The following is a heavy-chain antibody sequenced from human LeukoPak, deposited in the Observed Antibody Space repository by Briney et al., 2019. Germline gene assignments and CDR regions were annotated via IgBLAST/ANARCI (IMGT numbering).Heavy chain of an antibody. J-gene: IGHJ4*02. Sequence: ASVKVSCKASGYTFTSYYMHWVRQAPGQGLEWMGIINPSGGSTSYAQKFQGRVTMTRDTSTSTVYMELNSLRAEDTAVYYCAKTVAVAALDWGQGTLVTVSS. V-gene: IGHV1-46*01. CDR2: INPSGGST. D-gene: IGHD6-19*01. CDR3: AKTVAVAALD. CDR1: GYTFTSYY.